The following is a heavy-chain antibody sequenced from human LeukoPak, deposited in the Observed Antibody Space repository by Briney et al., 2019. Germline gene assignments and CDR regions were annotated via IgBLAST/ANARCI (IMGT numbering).Heavy chain of an antibody. CDR1: GYSFTSSW. Sequence: GESLKISCKGSGYSFTSSWIDWVRQMPGKGLEWMGLIYPGDSHSIYSPSFQGQVTFSADKSINTAYLQWSSLKASDTAMYYCARRSGGAVAGTGYFDYWGQGTLVTVSS. D-gene: IGHD6-19*01. CDR2: IYPGDSHS. CDR3: ARRSGGAVAGTGYFDY. J-gene: IGHJ4*02. V-gene: IGHV5-51*01.